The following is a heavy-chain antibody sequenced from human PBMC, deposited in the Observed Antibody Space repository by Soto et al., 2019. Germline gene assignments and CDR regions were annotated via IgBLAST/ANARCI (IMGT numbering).Heavy chain of an antibody. D-gene: IGHD6-19*01. CDR1: GYTFTGYY. V-gene: IGHV1-2*04. CDR3: ARALLSYSSGWYLYGY. Sequence: ASVKVSCKASGYTFTGYYMHWVRQAPGQGLELMGWINPNSGGTNYAQKFQGWVTMTRDTSISTAYMELSRLRSDDTAVYYCARALLSYSSGWYLYGYWGQGTLVTVSS. J-gene: IGHJ4*02. CDR2: INPNSGGT.